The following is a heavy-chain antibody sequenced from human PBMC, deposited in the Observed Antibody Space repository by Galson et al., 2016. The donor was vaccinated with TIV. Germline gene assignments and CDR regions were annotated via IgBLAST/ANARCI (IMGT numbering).Heavy chain of an antibody. D-gene: IGHD2-15*01. Sequence: QSGAEVKKPGESLKISCKGSGYSFASYWIGWVRQMPGKGLECMGVIYPGDSDTRYSPTFQGQVTISADKSLSTAYLQWSSLKASDTAMYYCAREPRSGNYFDYWGQGAPVTVSS. CDR1: GYSFASYW. CDR2: IYPGDSDT. J-gene: IGHJ4*02. V-gene: IGHV5-51*03. CDR3: AREPRSGNYFDY.